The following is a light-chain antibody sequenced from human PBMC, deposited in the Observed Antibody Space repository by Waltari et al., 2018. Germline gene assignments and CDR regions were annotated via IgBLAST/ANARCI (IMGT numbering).Light chain of an antibody. V-gene: IGKV2-28*01. Sequence: DIVMTQSPLSLPVTPGEPASISCRSSQSLLHRNGYNYLDWYVQKPGQSPQLRIYLGSNRASGVPDRFSGSGSGTDFTLKISRVEAEDVGVYYCMQALQTSWTFGQGTKVEIK. J-gene: IGKJ1*01. CDR2: LGS. CDR3: MQALQTSWT. CDR1: QSLLHRNGYNY.